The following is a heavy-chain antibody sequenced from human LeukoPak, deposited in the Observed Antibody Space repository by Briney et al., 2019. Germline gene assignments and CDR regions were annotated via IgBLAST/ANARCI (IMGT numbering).Heavy chain of an antibody. CDR1: GFTFSSYW. CDR3: ARGTSTGWELLGAFDI. CDR2: ISSSGSTI. Sequence: GGSLRLSCAASGFTFSSYWMSWVRQAPGKGLEWVSYISSSGSTIYYADSVKGRFTISRDNAKNSLYLQMNSLRAEDTAVYYCARGTSTGWELLGAFDIWGQGTMVTVSS. D-gene: IGHD1-26*01. V-gene: IGHV3-48*04. J-gene: IGHJ3*02.